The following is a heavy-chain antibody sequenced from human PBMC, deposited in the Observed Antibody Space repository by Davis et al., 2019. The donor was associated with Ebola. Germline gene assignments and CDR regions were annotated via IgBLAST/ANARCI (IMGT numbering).Heavy chain of an antibody. Sequence: GESLKISCAASGFTFSKHWMHWVRQAPGKGLVWVSRINSEGSGTSYANSVKGRFTISRDNAQKSLYLQMDSLRAEDTAVYYCVRAGVPYGFDVWGQGTTVTVSS. D-gene: IGHD3-10*01. CDR2: INSEGSGT. V-gene: IGHV3-74*01. CDR1: GFTFSKHW. J-gene: IGHJ6*02. CDR3: VRAGVPYGFDV.